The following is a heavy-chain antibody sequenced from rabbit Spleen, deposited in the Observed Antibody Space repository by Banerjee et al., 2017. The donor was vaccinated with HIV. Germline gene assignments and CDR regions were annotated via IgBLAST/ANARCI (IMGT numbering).Heavy chain of an antibody. CDR1: GFSFSSSYW. D-gene: IGHD8-1*01. J-gene: IGHJ6*01. CDR3: ARDPGAGTSNL. CDR2: IYTRSGRT. V-gene: IGHV1S45*01. Sequence: QQQLEESGGGLVKPGGTLTLTCTVSGFSFSSSYWICWVRQAPGKGLELIACIYTRSGRTYYATRAKGRFTISKASSTTVTLQMTSLTAADTATYFCARDPGAGTSNLWGPGTLVTVS.